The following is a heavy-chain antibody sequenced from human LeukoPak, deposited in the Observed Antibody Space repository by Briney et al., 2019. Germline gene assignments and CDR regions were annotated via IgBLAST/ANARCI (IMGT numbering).Heavy chain of an antibody. D-gene: IGHD5-12*01. CDR1: GFTFSSYG. CDR3: ARDNVVATYDNYYYYGMDV. Sequence: GGSLRLSCAASGFTFSSYGMHWVRQAPGKGLEWVAVISYDGSNKYYADSVKGRFTISRDNSKNTLYLQMNSLRAEDTAVYYCARDNVVATYDNYYYYGMDVWGQGTTVTVSS. V-gene: IGHV3-30*03. J-gene: IGHJ6*02. CDR2: ISYDGSNK.